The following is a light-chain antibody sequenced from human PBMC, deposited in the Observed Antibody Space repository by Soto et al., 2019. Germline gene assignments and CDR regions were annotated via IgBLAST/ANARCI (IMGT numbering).Light chain of an antibody. Sequence: EVVLTQSPGTLSLSPGERATLSCRASQSVRSTYLAWYQQKPGQAPRLLIYGASRRATGIPDRISGSGSGTDFTLTISRLDPEDFAVYYCQQYGSSLWTFGQGTKVEIK. CDR2: GAS. CDR1: QSVRSTY. J-gene: IGKJ1*01. CDR3: QQYGSSLWT. V-gene: IGKV3-20*01.